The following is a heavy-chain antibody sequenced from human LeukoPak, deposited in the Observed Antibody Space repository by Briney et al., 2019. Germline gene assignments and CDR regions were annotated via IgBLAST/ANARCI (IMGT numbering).Heavy chain of an antibody. CDR1: GFTFSDHY. CDR2: TRKKANSYTT. V-gene: IGHV3-72*01. CDR3: ARVGGDTGRSFDY. D-gene: IGHD5-18*01. Sequence: GGSLRLSCAASGFTFSDHYVDWVRQAPGKGLEWVGRTRKKANSYTTEYAASVKGRFTISRDDSKNSLHLQMNSLKAEDTAVYYCARVGGDTGRSFDYWGQGTLVTVSS. J-gene: IGHJ4*02.